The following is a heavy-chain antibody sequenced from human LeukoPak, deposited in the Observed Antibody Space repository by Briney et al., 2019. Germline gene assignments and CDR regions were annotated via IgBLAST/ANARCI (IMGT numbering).Heavy chain of an antibody. CDR3: ARASSIAAAGSSFVYWFDP. D-gene: IGHD6-13*01. J-gene: IGHJ5*02. CDR1: GGTFISYA. Sequence: GASVKVSCKASGGTFISYAISWVRQAPGQGLEWMGGIIPIFGTANYAQKFQGRVTITADESTSTAYMELSSLRSEDTAVYYCARASSIAAAGSSFVYWFDPWGQGTLVTVSS. V-gene: IGHV1-69*13. CDR2: IIPIFGTA.